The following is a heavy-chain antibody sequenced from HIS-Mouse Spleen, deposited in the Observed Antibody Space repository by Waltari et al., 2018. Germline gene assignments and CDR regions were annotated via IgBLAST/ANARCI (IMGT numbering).Heavy chain of an antibody. D-gene: IGHD6-13*01. V-gene: IGHV4-39*07. CDR1: GGSISSSSYY. CDR2: IDYSGST. J-gene: IGHJ2*01. CDR3: AREIPYSSSWYDWYFDL. Sequence: QLQLQESGPGLVKPSETLSLTCTVSGGSISSSSYYWCWIRQPPGKGLEWIGSIDYSGSTYYNPSFKSRVTISVDTSKNQFSLKLSSVTAADTAVYYCAREIPYSSSWYDWYFDLWGRGTLVTVSS.